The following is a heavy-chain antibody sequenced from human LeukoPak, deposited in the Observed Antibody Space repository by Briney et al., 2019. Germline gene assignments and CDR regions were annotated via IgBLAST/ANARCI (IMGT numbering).Heavy chain of an antibody. Sequence: SETLSLTCAVYGGSFSGYYWSWIRQPPGKGLEWIGEINHSGSTNYNPSLKSRVTISVDTSKNQFSLKLSSVTAADTAVYYCARGRGYSSSSGAGYWGQGTLVTVSS. CDR3: ARGRGYSSSSGAGY. CDR2: INHSGST. D-gene: IGHD6-6*01. J-gene: IGHJ4*02. CDR1: GGSFSGYY. V-gene: IGHV4-34*01.